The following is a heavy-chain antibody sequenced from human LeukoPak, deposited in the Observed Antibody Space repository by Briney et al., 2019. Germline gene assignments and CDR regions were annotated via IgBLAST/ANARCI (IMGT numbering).Heavy chain of an antibody. CDR2: VSNSGGST. CDR3: ARDRPYFDY. Sequence: GGSLSLSCAASGFTFGSSAMSWVRQAPGEGLEWVSAVSNSGGSTFYADSVMGRFTISRDNSRNTLYLQMNSLRAEDTAVYYCARDRPYFDYWGQGTLVTVSS. V-gene: IGHV3-23*01. J-gene: IGHJ4*02. CDR1: GFTFGSSA.